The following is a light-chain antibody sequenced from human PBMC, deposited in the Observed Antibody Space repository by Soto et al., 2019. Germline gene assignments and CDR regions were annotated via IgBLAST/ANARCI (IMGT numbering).Light chain of an antibody. Sequence: DIQITPSPSSLSAYVGDRLTITCLASQGIANYLAWYQQKPGKGPKLLIYAAATLQSGVPSRFSGSGSGTDFTLTISCLESEDFATYYCQQYYSYPITFGQGTRLEIK. CDR3: QQYYSYPIT. CDR2: AAA. J-gene: IGKJ5*01. V-gene: IGKV1-27*01. CDR1: QGIANY.